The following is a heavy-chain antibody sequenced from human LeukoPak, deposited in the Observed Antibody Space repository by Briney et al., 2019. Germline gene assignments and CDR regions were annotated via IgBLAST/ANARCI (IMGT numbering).Heavy chain of an antibody. CDR1: GGSINSYY. Sequence: PSETLSLTCTVSGGSINSYYWSWIRQPPGKGLEWIGYIYYSGSANYNPSLKSRVTISVDTSKNQFSLNLSSVTAADTAVYYCARVPDTVAPRFYFDYWGQGTLVTVSS. CDR3: ARVPDTVAPRFYFDY. V-gene: IGHV4-59*01. D-gene: IGHD5-12*01. J-gene: IGHJ4*02. CDR2: IYYSGSA.